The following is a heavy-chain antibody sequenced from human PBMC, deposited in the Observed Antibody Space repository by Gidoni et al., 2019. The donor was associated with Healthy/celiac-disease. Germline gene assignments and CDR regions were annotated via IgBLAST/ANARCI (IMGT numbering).Heavy chain of an antibody. CDR3: AKDRGGVPAEGMDV. V-gene: IGHV3-9*01. J-gene: IGHJ6*02. CDR1: GFTFDDYA. D-gene: IGHD2-2*01. Sequence: EVQLVESGGGLVQPGRSLRLSCAASGFTFDDYAMHWVRQAPGKGLEWVSGISWNSGSIGYADSVKGRFTISRDNAKNSLYLQMNSLRAEDTALYYCAKDRGGVPAEGMDVWGQGTTVTVSS. CDR2: ISWNSGSI.